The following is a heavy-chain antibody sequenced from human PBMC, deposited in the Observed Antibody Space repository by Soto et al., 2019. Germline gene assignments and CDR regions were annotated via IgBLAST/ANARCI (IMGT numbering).Heavy chain of an antibody. D-gene: IGHD4-4*01. CDR1: GFTFSSYD. CDR3: ARYNDYSYHFDY. J-gene: IGHJ4*02. V-gene: IGHV3-13*01. Sequence: GGSLRLSCAASGFTFSSYDMHWVRQAPGKGLEWVSAIGTDGATNYQGSLKGRFTISRENAKNNLYLQMNSLRAEDTAVYYCARYNDYSYHFDYWGQGTLVTVSS. CDR2: IGTDGAT.